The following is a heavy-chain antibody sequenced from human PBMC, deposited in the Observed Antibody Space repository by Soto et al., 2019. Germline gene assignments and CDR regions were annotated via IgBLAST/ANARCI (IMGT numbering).Heavy chain of an antibody. CDR2: ISYDGSHK. D-gene: IGHD2-21*02. V-gene: IGHV3-30*18. CDR3: VKGFIVVVTVLRPDDAFDV. Sequence: QVQLVESGGGVVQPGRSLRLSCAASGFTFSSYGMHWVRQAPGKGLEWVAVISYDGSHKYHADSVKGRFTISRDNSKNTLYLQMSSLRAEDTAVYYCVKGFIVVVTVLRPDDAFDVWGQGTMVTVSS. CDR1: GFTFSSYG. J-gene: IGHJ3*01.